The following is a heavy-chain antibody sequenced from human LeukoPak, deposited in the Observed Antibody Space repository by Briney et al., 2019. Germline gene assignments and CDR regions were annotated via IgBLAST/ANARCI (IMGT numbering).Heavy chain of an antibody. CDR1: GFTFSSYA. CDR2: ISGSGGGT. D-gene: IGHD6-19*01. V-gene: IGHV3-23*01. CDR3: AKTTTGYSSGRYPGWPVDY. Sequence: GGSLRLSCAASGFTFSSYAVSWVRQAPGKGLEWVSAISGSGGGTYYADSVKGRFTISRDNSKNTVYLQMNSLSTEDTAVYYCAKTTTGYSSGRYPGWPVDYWGQGALVTVSS. J-gene: IGHJ4*02.